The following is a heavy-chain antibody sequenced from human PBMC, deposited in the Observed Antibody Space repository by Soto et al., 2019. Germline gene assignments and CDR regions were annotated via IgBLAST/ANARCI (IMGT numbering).Heavy chain of an antibody. CDR1: GGSISSSSYY. Sequence: SETLSLTCTVSGGSISSSSYYWGWIRQPPGKGLEWIGSIYYSGSTYYNPSLKSRVTISVDTSKNQFSLKLSSVTAADTAVYYCARQAVDTAAYWFDPWGQGTLVTVSS. CDR2: IYYSGST. J-gene: IGHJ5*02. D-gene: IGHD5-18*01. CDR3: ARQAVDTAAYWFDP. V-gene: IGHV4-39*01.